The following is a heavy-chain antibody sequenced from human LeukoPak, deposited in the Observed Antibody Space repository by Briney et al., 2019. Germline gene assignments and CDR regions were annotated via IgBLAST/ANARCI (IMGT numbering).Heavy chain of an antibody. CDR1: GGSISSSNW. V-gene: IGHV4-4*02. J-gene: IGHJ4*02. Sequence: SGTLSLTCAVSGGSISSSNWWSWVRQPPGKGLEWIGEIYHSGSTNYSPSFKSRVTISVDKSKNQLSLNLSSVTAADTAVYYCARGITLIRGVISFDYWGQGTLVTVSS. CDR2: IYHSGST. CDR3: ARGITLIRGVISFDY. D-gene: IGHD3-10*01.